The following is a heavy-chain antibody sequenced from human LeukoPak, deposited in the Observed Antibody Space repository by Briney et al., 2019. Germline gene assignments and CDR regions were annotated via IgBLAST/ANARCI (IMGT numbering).Heavy chain of an antibody. J-gene: IGHJ4*02. D-gene: IGHD5-18*01. CDR1: GGTFSSYA. V-gene: IGHV1-69*13. CDR2: IIPIFGTA. CDR3: ARAPVWDTAMDAHNYYFDY. Sequence: ASVKVSCKASGGTFSSYAISWVRQAPGQGLEWMGGIIPIFGTANYAQKFQGRVTITADESTSTAYMELSSLRSEDTAVYYCARAPVWDTAMDAHNYYFDYWGQGTLVTVSS.